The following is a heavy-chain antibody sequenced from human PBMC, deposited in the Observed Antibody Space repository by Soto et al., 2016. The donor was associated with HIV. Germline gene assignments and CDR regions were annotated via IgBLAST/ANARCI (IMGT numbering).Heavy chain of an antibody. D-gene: IGHD3-9*01. J-gene: IGHJ4*02. CDR3: ARYRGILTGYYLQY. Sequence: QVQLVQSGTELKKPGASVKVSCKASGYTFTDYYMHWVRQAPRRGLEWMGWINPKSGDTYTSKNFQGRITVTRDTSISTAYMELSRLKSDDTAVYYCARYRGILTGYYLQYWGQGTLVTVSS. CDR1: GYTFTDYY. V-gene: IGHV1-2*02. CDR2: INPKSGDT.